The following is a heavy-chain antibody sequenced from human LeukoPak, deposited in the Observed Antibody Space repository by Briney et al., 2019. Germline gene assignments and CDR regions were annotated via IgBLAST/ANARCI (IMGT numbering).Heavy chain of an antibody. V-gene: IGHV5-51*01. CDR1: GYSFTSYW. Sequence: MAGESLKISCKGSGYSFTSYWIGWVRQMPGKGLEWMGIIYPGDSDTRYSPSFQGQVTISADKSISTAYLQWSSLKASDTAMYYCASTGSGSYAPTQLAFDIWGQGTMVTVSS. D-gene: IGHD3-10*01. CDR3: ASTGSGSYAPTQLAFDI. J-gene: IGHJ3*02. CDR2: IYPGDSDT.